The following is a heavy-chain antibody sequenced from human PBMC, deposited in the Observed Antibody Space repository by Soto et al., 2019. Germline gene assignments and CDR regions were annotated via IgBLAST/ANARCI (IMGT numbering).Heavy chain of an antibody. V-gene: IGHV3-30-3*01. CDR2: ISYDGSNK. CDR1: GFTFSSYA. CDR3: ARDLGVVPAAILVY. J-gene: IGHJ4*02. D-gene: IGHD2-2*01. Sequence: GGSLRLSCAASGFTFSSYAMHWVRQAPGKGLDWVAVISYDGSNKYYADSVKGRFTISRDNSKNTLYLQMNSLRAEDTAVYYCARDLGVVPAAILVYWGQGTLVTVSS.